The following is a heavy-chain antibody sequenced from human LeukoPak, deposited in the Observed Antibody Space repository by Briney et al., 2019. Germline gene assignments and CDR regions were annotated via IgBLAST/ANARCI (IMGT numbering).Heavy chain of an antibody. Sequence: PSETLSLTCTVSGGSISSSSYYWGWIRQPPGKWLEWIGSIYYSGSTYYNPSLKSRVTISVDTSKNQFSLKLSSVTAADTAVYYCARPIMATGAFDIWGQGTMVTVSS. CDR1: GGSISSSSYY. J-gene: IGHJ3*02. V-gene: IGHV4-39*01. CDR2: IYYSGST. D-gene: IGHD3-16*01. CDR3: ARPIMATGAFDI.